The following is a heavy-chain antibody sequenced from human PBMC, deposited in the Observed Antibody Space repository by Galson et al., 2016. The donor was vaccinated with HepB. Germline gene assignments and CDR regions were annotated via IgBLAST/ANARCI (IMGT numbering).Heavy chain of an antibody. CDR2: IYYSGNT. V-gene: IGHV4-39*01. Sequence: ETLSLTCTVSGGSVTISSYYWGWVRQPPGKGLEWIGNIYYSGNTYYNPSLKSRVTISVGTSKAQFSLKLTSVTAADSAVYYCARQNYDYVWGSKTPPYFFDFWGQGTLVTVSS. CDR3: ARQNYDYVWGSKTPPYFFDF. J-gene: IGHJ4*02. CDR1: GGSVTISSYY. D-gene: IGHD3-16*01.